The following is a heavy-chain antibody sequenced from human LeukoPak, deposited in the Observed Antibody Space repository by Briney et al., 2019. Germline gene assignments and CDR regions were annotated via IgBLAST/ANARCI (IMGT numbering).Heavy chain of an antibody. CDR1: GFTFSSYW. CDR2: INSDGSST. D-gene: IGHD1-20*01. CDR3: ARGGPPYNWNDEAHFDY. Sequence: GGSLRLSCAASGFTFSSYWMHWVRQAPGKGLVWVSRINSDGSSTSYADSVKGRFTISRDNAKNTLYLQMNSLRAEDTAVYYCARGGPPYNWNDEAHFDYWGQGTLVTVSS. J-gene: IGHJ4*02. V-gene: IGHV3-74*01.